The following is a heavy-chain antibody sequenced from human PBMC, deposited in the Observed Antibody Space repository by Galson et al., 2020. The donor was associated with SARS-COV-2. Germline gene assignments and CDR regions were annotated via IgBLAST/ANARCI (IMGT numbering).Heavy chain of an antibody. D-gene: IGHD6-6*01. V-gene: IGHV3-48*01. CDR1: GFTFSTYS. CDR3: AREGDSSSFSY. CDR2: ISFSGRTI. J-gene: IGHJ4*02. Sequence: PGGSLRLSCAASGFTFSTYSMNWVRQAPGKGLEWVSYISFSGRTIDYADSVKGRFTISRDSATKSVYLQMNSLRVEDTAVYYCAREGDSSSFSYWGQGTLVTVSS.